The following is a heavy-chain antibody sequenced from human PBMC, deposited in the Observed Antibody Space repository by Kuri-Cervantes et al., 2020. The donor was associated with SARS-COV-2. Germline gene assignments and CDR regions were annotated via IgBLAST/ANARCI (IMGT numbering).Heavy chain of an antibody. J-gene: IGHJ5*02. D-gene: IGHD7-27*01. CDR3: ARDRELGTRGTNWFDP. CDR2: IKQDGSEK. Sequence: GESLKISCAASGFTFSDYYMSWIRQAPGKGLEWVANIKQDGSEKYYVDSVKGRFTISRDNAKNSLYLQMNSLRAEDTAVYYCARDRELGTRGTNWFDPWGQGTLVTSPQ. V-gene: IGHV3-7*01. CDR1: GFTFSDYY.